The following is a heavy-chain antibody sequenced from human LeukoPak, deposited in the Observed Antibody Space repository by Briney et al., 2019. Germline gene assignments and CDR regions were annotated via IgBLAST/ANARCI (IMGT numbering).Heavy chain of an antibody. Sequence: GGSLRLFCAASGFTFSIYSMIWVRQAPGKGLEWVSSISSSSSYIYYADSVKGRFTISRDNAKHSLYLQMNSLRAEDTAVYYCAKGASDIVVVTSIYYFDYWGQGTLVTVSS. D-gene: IGHD2-2*01. CDR3: AKGASDIVVVTSIYYFDY. J-gene: IGHJ4*02. CDR2: ISSSSSYI. V-gene: IGHV3-21*01. CDR1: GFTFSIYS.